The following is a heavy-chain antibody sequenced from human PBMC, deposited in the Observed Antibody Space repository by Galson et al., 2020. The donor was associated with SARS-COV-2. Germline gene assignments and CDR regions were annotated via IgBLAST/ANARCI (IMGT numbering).Heavy chain of an antibody. V-gene: IGHV3-30*04. CDR2: ISYDGSNK. D-gene: IGHD1-26*01. CDR1: GFTFSSYA. Sequence: GGSLRLSCAASGFTFSSYAMHWVRQAPGKGLEWVAVISYDGSNKYYADSVKGRFTISRDNSKNTLYLQMNSLRAEDTAVYYCARGASGSYRTPFDYWGQGTLVTVSS. J-gene: IGHJ4*02. CDR3: ARGASGSYRTPFDY.